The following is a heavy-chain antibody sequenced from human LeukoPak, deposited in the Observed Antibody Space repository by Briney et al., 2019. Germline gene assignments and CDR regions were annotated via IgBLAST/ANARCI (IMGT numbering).Heavy chain of an antibody. Sequence: PGGSLRLSCAASGFTFSTYNMNWVRQAPGKGLEWVANIKQDGSEKYFVDSVKGRFTISRDNAKNSLYLQMNSLRAEDTAVYYCARDKALMLRGVIIRENYYYYMDVWGKGTTVTISS. J-gene: IGHJ6*03. CDR3: ARDKALMLRGVIIRENYYYYMDV. V-gene: IGHV3-7*01. D-gene: IGHD3-10*01. CDR1: GFTFSTYN. CDR2: IKQDGSEK.